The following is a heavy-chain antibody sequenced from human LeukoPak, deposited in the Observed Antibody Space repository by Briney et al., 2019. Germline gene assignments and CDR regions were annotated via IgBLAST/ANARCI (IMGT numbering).Heavy chain of an antibody. D-gene: IGHD3-16*02. CDR3: ARDYVWGSDRYTDY. CDR1: GFTFSNYW. CDR2: IGQDGSEK. J-gene: IGHJ4*02. Sequence: GGSLRLSCAASGFTFSNYWMSWVRQAPGRGLEWVANIGQDGSEKYYVDSVKGRFTISRDNAKNSLYLQMNSLRAEDTAVYYCARDYVWGSDRYTDYWGQGTLVTVS. V-gene: IGHV3-7*05.